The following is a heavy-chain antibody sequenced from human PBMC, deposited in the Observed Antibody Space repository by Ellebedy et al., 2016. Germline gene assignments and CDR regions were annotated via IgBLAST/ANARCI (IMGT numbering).Heavy chain of an antibody. CDR2: IYYSGST. J-gene: IGHJ5*02. Sequence: SETLSLTXTVSGGSISSYYWSWIRQPPGKGLEWIGYIYYSGSTNYNPSLKSRVTISVDTSKNQFSLKLSSVTAADTAVYYCARGMATIVGNWFDPWGQGTLVTVSS. D-gene: IGHD5-24*01. V-gene: IGHV4-59*01. CDR3: ARGMATIVGNWFDP. CDR1: GGSISSYY.